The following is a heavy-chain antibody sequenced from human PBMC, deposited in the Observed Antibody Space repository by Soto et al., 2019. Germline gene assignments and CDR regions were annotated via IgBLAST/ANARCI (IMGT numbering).Heavy chain of an antibody. D-gene: IGHD3-3*02. CDR3: ARLHVWTGYRADY. J-gene: IGHJ4*02. Sequence: SETLSLTCTVSGGSISSFYWNWFRQPPGKGLEWIGHIYNGGSTSYNPSLQSRVTISLDTSKNQFSLHLSSVTAADTAVYYCARLHVWTGYRADYWGQGTLVTVSS. V-gene: IGHV4-59*08. CDR1: GGSISSFY. CDR2: IYNGGST.